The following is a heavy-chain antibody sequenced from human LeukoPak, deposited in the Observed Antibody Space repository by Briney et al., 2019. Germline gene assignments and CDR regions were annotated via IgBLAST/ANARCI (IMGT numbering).Heavy chain of an antibody. Sequence: SVKVSCKTSGFTFTNSAVQWVRQARGQRLEWIGWIVVGSSNTDYTQKFQERVTITRDMSTGTAYMELSSLRSEDTAVYYCAARPGGYASFDIWGQGTMVTVSS. CDR1: GFTFTNSA. D-gene: IGHD3-16*01. CDR2: IVVGSSNT. J-gene: IGHJ3*02. CDR3: AARPGGYASFDI. V-gene: IGHV1-58*01.